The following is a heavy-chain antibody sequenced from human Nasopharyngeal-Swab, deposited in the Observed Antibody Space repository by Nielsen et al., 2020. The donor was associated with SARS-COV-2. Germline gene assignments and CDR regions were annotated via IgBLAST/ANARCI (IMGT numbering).Heavy chain of an antibody. D-gene: IGHD4-17*01. CDR2: ISGSGGST. V-gene: IGHV3-23*01. Sequence: GESLKISCAASGFTVSSNYMSWVRQAPGKGLEWVSAISGSGGSTYYADSVKGRFTISRDNSKNTLYLQMNSLRAEDTAVYYCAKGRHLMTTVTTVDYWGQGTLVTVSS. CDR3: AKGRHLMTTVTTVDY. CDR1: GFTVSSNY. J-gene: IGHJ4*02.